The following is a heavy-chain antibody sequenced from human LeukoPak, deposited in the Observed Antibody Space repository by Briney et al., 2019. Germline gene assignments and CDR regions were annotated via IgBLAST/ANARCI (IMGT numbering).Heavy chain of an antibody. CDR1: GFTFSNAW. D-gene: IGHD3-22*01. Sequence: GGSLRPSCATSGFTFSNAWMNWVRQAPGKGLEWVGRIRSNSDGGTIDYAAPVKGRFALSRDDSKNTLYLQMNSLQTEDTAVYYCATDFYDTTWGQGTLVTVSS. CDR2: IRSNSDGGTI. CDR3: ATDFYDTT. J-gene: IGHJ5*02. V-gene: IGHV3-15*07.